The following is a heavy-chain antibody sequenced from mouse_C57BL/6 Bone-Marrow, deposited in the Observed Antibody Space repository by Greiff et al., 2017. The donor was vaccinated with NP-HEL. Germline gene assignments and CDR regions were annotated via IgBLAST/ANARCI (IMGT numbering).Heavy chain of an antibody. V-gene: IGHV1-82*01. CDR1: GYAFSSSW. CDR3: AHYGSSYAWYVDV. Sequence: VQLQQSGPELVKPGASVKISCKASGYAFSSSWMNWVKQRPGKGLEWIGRIYPGDGDTNYNGKFKGKATLTADKSSSAAYMQLSSLTSEDSAVYFGAHYGSSYAWYVDVWGTGTTGTVSS. J-gene: IGHJ1*03. D-gene: IGHD1-1*01. CDR2: IYPGDGDT.